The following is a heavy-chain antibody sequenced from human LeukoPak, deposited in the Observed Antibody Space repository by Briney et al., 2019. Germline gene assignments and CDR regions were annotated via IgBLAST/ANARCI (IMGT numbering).Heavy chain of an antibody. J-gene: IGHJ4*02. CDR3: ARSTGFWSGYPFDY. D-gene: IGHD3-3*01. CDR2: IYSGGST. Sequence: GGSLRLSCAASGFTVSSNYMSWVRQAPGKGLEWVSVIYSGGSTYYADSVKGRFTISRDNSKNTLYLQMNSLRAEDTAVYYCARSTGFWSGYPFDYWGQGTPVTVSS. V-gene: IGHV3-53*01. CDR1: GFTVSSNY.